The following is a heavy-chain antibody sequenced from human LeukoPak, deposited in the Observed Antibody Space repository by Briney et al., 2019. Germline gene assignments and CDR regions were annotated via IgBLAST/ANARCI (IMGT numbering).Heavy chain of an antibody. CDR3: ATEIAATGSFDY. CDR2: ISSYGSDK. CDR1: GFTFSSYA. V-gene: IGHV3-30-3*01. D-gene: IGHD6-13*01. Sequence: GGSLRLSCAASGFTFSSYAMHWVRQAPGKGLEWVAVISSYGSDKYYTDSVKGRFTISRDNSKNTLFLQMNTLRAEDTAVYYCATEIAATGSFDYWGQGTLVTVSS. J-gene: IGHJ4*02.